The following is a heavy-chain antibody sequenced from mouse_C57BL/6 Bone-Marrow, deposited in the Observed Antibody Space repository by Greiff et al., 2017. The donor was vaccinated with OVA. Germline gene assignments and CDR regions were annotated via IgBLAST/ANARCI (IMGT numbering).Heavy chain of an antibody. J-gene: IGHJ1*03. Sequence: GAELVRPGTSVKMSCKASGYTFTNYWIGWAKQRPGHGLEWIGDIYPGGGYTNYNEKFKGKATLTADKSSSTAYMQFSSLTSEDSAIYYCAREVRGYWYFDVWGTGTTVTVSS. CDR2: IYPGGGYT. CDR1: GYTFTNYW. D-gene: IGHD3-2*02. CDR3: AREVRGYWYFDV. V-gene: IGHV1-63*01.